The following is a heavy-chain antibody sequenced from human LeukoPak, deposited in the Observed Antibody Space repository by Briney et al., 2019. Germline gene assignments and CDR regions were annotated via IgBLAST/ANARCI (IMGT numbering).Heavy chain of an antibody. Sequence: ASVKVSCKASGYTFTSYGISWVRQAPGQGLEWMGWISAYNGSTNYAQKLQGRVTMTTDTSTSTAYMELRSLRSDDTAVYYCARPRMVRGVIAPYFDYWGQGTLVSVSS. CDR1: GYTFTSYG. V-gene: IGHV1-18*01. CDR2: ISAYNGST. CDR3: ARPRMVRGVIAPYFDY. D-gene: IGHD3-10*01. J-gene: IGHJ4*02.